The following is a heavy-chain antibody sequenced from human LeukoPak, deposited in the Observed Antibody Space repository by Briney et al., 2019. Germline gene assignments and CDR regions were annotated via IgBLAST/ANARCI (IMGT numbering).Heavy chain of an antibody. Sequence: WVRQPPGKGLEWIGSMSYSGTTYYNPSLKSRVTISVDTSKNQFSLRLSSVTAADTAVYYCARSGYSFLVDYWGQGTLVTVSS. V-gene: IGHV4-39*01. CDR2: MSYSGTT. J-gene: IGHJ4*02. D-gene: IGHD5-18*01. CDR3: ARSGYSFLVDY.